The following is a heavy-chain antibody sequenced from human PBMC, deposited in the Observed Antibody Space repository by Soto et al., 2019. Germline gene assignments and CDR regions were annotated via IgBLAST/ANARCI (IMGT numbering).Heavy chain of an antibody. CDR2: IYYSGST. CDR1: GGSISSYY. Sequence: SETLSLTCTVSGGSISSYYWSWIRQPPGKGLEWIGYIYYSGSTNYNPSLKSRVTISVDTSKNQFSLKLSSVTAADTAVYYCARRIPVGPFDYWGQGTLVTVSS. D-gene: IGHD2-2*02. CDR3: ARRIPVGPFDY. V-gene: IGHV4-59*08. J-gene: IGHJ4*02.